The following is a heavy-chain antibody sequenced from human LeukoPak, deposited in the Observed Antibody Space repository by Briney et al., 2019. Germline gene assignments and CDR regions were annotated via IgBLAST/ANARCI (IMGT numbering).Heavy chain of an antibody. CDR3: AREVREVPH. CDR2: INQYGTEK. Sequence: GGSLRLSYAVSGFTFSSYWMSWVRQAPGKGLEWVAKINQYGTEKYYVDSVKGRFTISRDNAKNSLHLQMNSLRAEDTAVYYCAREVREVPHWGQGTLVTVSS. D-gene: IGHD2-2*01. V-gene: IGHV3-7*04. J-gene: IGHJ4*02. CDR1: GFTFSSYW.